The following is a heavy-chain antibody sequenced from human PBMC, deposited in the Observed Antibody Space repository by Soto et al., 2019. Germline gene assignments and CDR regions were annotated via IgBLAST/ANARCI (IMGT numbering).Heavy chain of an antibody. Sequence: EVQLLESGGGLVQPGGSLRLSCAASGFTFSSYAMSWVRQAPGKGLEWVSAISGSGGSTYYADSVKGRFTISRDNSKNTLNLQMNSLRAEDTAVYYCAKSVDIVVVPAAIVDYGILGFDYWGQGTLVTVSS. CDR1: GFTFSSYA. J-gene: IGHJ4*02. V-gene: IGHV3-23*01. CDR2: ISGSGGST. D-gene: IGHD2-2*03. CDR3: AKSVDIVVVPAAIVDYGILGFDY.